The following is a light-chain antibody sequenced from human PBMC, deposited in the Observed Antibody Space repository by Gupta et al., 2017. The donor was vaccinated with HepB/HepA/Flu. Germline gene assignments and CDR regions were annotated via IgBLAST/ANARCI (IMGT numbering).Light chain of an antibody. CDR3: CSYTSRTPVV. J-gene: IGLJ2*01. Sequence: QSALTQPASVSGSPGPSITISCTGTSSDIGTYDVVSWYQQHPGKAPRLIIYEVKKRPSGISSRFSGSKSGNTASLTISGLQAEDEADYYCCSYTSRTPVVFGGGTKVTVL. CDR1: SSDIGTYDV. CDR2: EVK. V-gene: IGLV2-23*02.